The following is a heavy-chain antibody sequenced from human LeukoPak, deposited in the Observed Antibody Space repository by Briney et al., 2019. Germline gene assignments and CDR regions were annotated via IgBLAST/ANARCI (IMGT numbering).Heavy chain of an antibody. V-gene: IGHV7-4-1*02. CDR2: INTNTGNP. CDR3: ARRYCSGGSCYSFDY. Sequence: ASVKVSCKASGYTFTSYAMNLVRQAPGQGLEWMGWINTNTGNPTYAQGFTGRFVFSLDTSVSTAYLQISSLKAEDTAVYYCARRYCSGGSCYSFDYWGQGTLVTVSS. J-gene: IGHJ4*02. CDR1: GYTFTSYA. D-gene: IGHD2-15*01.